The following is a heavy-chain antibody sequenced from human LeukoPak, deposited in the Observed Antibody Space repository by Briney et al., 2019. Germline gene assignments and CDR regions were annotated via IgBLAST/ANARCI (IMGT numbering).Heavy chain of an antibody. D-gene: IGHD3-16*02. CDR1: GFTFTSSA. CDR2: IVVGSGNT. V-gene: IGHV1-58*02. CDR3: AAAPVEVGELSYDFDY. Sequence: TSVKVSCKASGFTFTSSAMQWVRQARGQRLEWIGWIVVGSGNTNYAQKFQERVTITRDMSTSTAYMELSSLRSEDTAVYYCAAAPVEVGELSYDFDYWGQGTLVTASS. J-gene: IGHJ4*02.